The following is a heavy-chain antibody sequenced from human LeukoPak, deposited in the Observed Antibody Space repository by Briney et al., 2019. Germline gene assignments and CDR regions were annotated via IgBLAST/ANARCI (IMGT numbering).Heavy chain of an antibody. CDR1: GITVSSNH. Sequence: GGYLSLSCAASGITVSSNHMSWVRLAPGKGLEWVSVIFSDDRTYYADSVKGRFTVSRDNSKNTLYLQMNSLRDEDTALYYCARILTSFTVPDYWGQGTLVTVSS. D-gene: IGHD1-14*01. J-gene: IGHJ4*02. V-gene: IGHV3-66*01. CDR2: IFSDDRT. CDR3: ARILTSFTVPDY.